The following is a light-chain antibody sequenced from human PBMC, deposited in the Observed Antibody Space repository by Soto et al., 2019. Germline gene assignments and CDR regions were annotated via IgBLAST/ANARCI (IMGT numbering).Light chain of an antibody. CDR2: AAS. CDR3: QQSYSTLGLT. CDR1: QSISSY. J-gene: IGKJ4*01. Sequence: DIQMTQSPSSLSASVGDRVTITCRASQSISSYLNWYQQKPGKAPKLLIYAASSLQSGVPSRFRGSGSGTDFTLTISSLQPEDFATYYCQQSYSTLGLTFGGGTKVDIK. V-gene: IGKV1-39*01.